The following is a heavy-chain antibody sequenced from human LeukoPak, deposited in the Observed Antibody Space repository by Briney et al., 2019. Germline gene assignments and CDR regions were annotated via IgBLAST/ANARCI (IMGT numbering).Heavy chain of an antibody. J-gene: IGHJ1*01. CDR2: LSSSSSVI. CDR3: ARTSLTSTEYFQH. Sequence: GGSLRLSCAASGFTFSTYAMDWVRQAPGKGLEWVSYLSSSSSVIYHADSGKGRFTISRDNAKNSLYLQMNSLRAEDTAVYYCARTSLTSTEYFQHWGQGTLVTVSS. CDR1: GFTFSTYA. V-gene: IGHV3-48*04.